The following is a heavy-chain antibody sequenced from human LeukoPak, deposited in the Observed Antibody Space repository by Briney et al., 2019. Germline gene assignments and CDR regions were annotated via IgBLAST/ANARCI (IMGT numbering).Heavy chain of an antibody. D-gene: IGHD6-13*01. V-gene: IGHV4-59*01. CDR2: VFYRGTT. CDR3: AKGGIRSGAFDI. CDR1: GGSLTNYY. Sequence: PSETLSLTCTVSGGSLTNYYWGWIRQPPGKGLEWIGYVFYRGTTNYNPSLKSRVTISVATSKNQFSLKLSSVTAADTAVYYCAKGGIRSGAFDIWGQGTRVTVSS. J-gene: IGHJ3*02.